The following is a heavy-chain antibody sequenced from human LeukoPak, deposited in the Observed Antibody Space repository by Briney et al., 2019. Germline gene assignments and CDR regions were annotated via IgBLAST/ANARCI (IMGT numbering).Heavy chain of an antibody. Sequence: NPGGSLRLSCAASGFTFSDYYMSWIRQAPGKGLEWVSYISSSGSTIYYADSVKGRFTISRDNAKNSLYLQMNSLRAEDTAVYYCARVPDTAMVRYYMDVWGKGTTVTVSS. V-gene: IGHV3-11*04. CDR3: ARVPDTAMVRYYMDV. CDR2: ISSSGSTI. D-gene: IGHD5-18*01. J-gene: IGHJ6*03. CDR1: GFTFSDYY.